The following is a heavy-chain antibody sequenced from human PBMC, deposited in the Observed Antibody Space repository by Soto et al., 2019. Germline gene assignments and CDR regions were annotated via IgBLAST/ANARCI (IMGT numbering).Heavy chain of an antibody. CDR3: AKGGSYGMFYVIDY. CDR1: GFTFSSYG. D-gene: IGHD5-18*01. Sequence: PGGSLRLSCAASGFTFSSYGMHWVRQAPGKGLEWVAVISYDGSNKYYADSVKGRFTISRDNSKNTLYLQMNSLRAEDTAVYYCAKGGSYGMFYVIDYWGQGT. CDR2: ISYDGSNK. J-gene: IGHJ4*02. V-gene: IGHV3-30*18.